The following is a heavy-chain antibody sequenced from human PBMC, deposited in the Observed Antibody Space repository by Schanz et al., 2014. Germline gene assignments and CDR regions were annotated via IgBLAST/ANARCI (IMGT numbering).Heavy chain of an antibody. CDR2: MNPNSGDT. J-gene: IGHJ6*03. CDR3: ARVSMEFERGKSYFYYMDV. CDR1: GYPFTSDD. D-gene: IGHD3-10*01. Sequence: QILLVQPGPEVKKPGASVKVSCRASGYPFTSDDITWVRQAPGQGLEWMGWMNPNSGDTGYPQKFQDRVSMTRNTSISTAYVELNSLTSEDAAVYYCARVSMEFERGKSYFYYMDVWGRGTTVTVSS. V-gene: IGHV1-8*01.